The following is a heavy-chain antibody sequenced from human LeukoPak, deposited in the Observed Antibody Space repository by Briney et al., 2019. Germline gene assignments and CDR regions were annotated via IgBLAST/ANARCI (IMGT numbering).Heavy chain of an antibody. CDR1: GYSFTSYW. CDR3: ATTRSEGYDRNYYFDY. J-gene: IGHJ4*02. CDR2: IYPGDSDT. D-gene: IGHD1-14*01. Sequence: PGGSLRLSCKGSGYSFTSYWIGWVRQMPGKGLEWMGIIYPGDSDTRYSPSFQGQVTISADKSISTAYLQRSSLKASDTAMYYCATTRSEGYDRNYYFDYWGQGTLVTVSS. V-gene: IGHV5-51*01.